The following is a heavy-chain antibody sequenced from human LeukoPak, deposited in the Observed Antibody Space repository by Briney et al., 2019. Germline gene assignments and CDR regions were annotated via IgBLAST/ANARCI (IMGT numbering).Heavy chain of an antibody. CDR1: GFIFSGYW. J-gene: IGHJ4*02. D-gene: IGHD3-3*01. CDR3: ARVSVGTYDPFFDY. CDR2: IKQDGSEK. Sequence: GGSLRLSCAASGFIFSGYWMTWVRQAPGKGLEWVANIKQDGSEKYYVDSVKGRFTISRDNAKKSLYLQMNSLRAEDTAVYYCARVSVGTYDPFFDYWGQGTLVTVSS. V-gene: IGHV3-7*01.